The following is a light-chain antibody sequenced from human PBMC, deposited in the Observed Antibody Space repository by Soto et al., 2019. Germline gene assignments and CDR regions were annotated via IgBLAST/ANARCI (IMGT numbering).Light chain of an antibody. CDR2: TTS. Sequence: DIQMTQSPSSLSASVGDRVTITCQASQDIQKYLNWYQQKPGKAPKLLIYTTSDLQTGVPPRFSGSGSGINFTFTINNLQPEDIGTYFCQQFDNLPFTFGPGTKVDIK. J-gene: IGKJ3*01. V-gene: IGKV1-33*01. CDR3: QQFDNLPFT. CDR1: QDIQKY.